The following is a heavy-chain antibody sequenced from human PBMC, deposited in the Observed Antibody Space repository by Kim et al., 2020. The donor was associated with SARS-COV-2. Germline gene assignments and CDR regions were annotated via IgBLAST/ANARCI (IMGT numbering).Heavy chain of an antibody. V-gene: IGHV4-59*01. CDR2: IYYSGST. CDR3: AREIYCSGGSCDFGRYFDL. CDR1: GGSISSYY. D-gene: IGHD2-15*01. Sequence: SETLSLTCTVSGGSISSYYWSWIRQPPGKGLEWIGYIYYSGSTNYNPSLKSRVTISVDTSKNQFSLKLSSVTAADTAVYYCAREIYCSGGSCDFGRYFDLWGRGTLVTVSS. J-gene: IGHJ2*01.